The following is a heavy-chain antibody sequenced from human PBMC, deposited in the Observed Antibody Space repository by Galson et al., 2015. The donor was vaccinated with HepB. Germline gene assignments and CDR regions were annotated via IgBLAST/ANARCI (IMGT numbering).Heavy chain of an antibody. D-gene: IGHD3-16*02. CDR3: ARDPVELSVGYYYYGMDV. J-gene: IGHJ6*02. CDR1: GGTFSSYT. V-gene: IGHV1-69*04. CDR2: IIPILGIA. Sequence: QSGAEVKKPGASVKVSCKASGGTFSSYTISWVRQAPGQGLEWMGRIIPILGIANYAQKFQGRVTITADKSTSTAYMELSSLRSEDTAVYYCARDPVELSVGYYYYGMDVWGQGTTVTVSS.